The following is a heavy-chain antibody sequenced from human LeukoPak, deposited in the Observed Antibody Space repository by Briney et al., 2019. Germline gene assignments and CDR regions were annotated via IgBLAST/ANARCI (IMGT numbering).Heavy chain of an antibody. CDR1: GFTFSSYA. J-gene: IGHJ4*02. CDR2: ISGSGGST. D-gene: IGHD3-22*01. Sequence: GGSLRLSCAASGFTFSSYAMSWVRQAPGKGLEWVSAISGSGGSTYYADSVKGRFTISRDNSKNTLYLQMNSLRAEDTAVYYCARDDYDSSGYYSTPFDYWGQGTLVTVSS. V-gene: IGHV3-23*01. CDR3: ARDDYDSSGYYSTPFDY.